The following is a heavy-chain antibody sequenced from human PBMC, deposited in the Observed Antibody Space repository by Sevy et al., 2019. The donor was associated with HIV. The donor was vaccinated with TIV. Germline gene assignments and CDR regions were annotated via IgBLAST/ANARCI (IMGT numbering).Heavy chain of an antibody. D-gene: IGHD5-18*01. CDR2: ISGTGGGT. Sequence: GGSLRLSCSASGFTFRSYAMSWVRQAPGKGLEWVSAISGTGGGTYYADSVKGRFTISRDNSKNTLYLQLNSLRAEDTAVYYCAKDSSVDTAMAPLGYWGQGTLVTVSS. CDR3: AKDSSVDTAMAPLGY. J-gene: IGHJ4*02. V-gene: IGHV3-23*01. CDR1: GFTFRSYA.